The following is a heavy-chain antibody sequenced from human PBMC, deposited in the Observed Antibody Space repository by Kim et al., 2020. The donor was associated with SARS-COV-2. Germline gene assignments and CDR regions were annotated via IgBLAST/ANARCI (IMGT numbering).Heavy chain of an antibody. D-gene: IGHD3-16*01. CDR3: VRDRMGGAFDM. V-gene: IGHV3-48*02. J-gene: IGHJ3*02. CDR1: GFTFSAYD. Sequence: GGSLRLSCATSGFTFSAYDMNWVRQAPGKGLEWLSFITKSSTTIYYADSVEGRFTIFRDNANNSLFLQMNSLRDEDTAVYYCVRDRMGGAFDMWGQWTMV. CDR2: ITKSSTTI.